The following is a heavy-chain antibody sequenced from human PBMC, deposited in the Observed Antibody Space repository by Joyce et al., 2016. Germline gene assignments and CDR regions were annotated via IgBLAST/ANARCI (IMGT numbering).Heavy chain of an antibody. V-gene: IGHV3-23*01. CDR2: MSSSGGST. Sequence: EVQLLESGGGLVQPGGSLRLSCAASRFAFSSYAMSWVRQCPGKGLEWVSTMSSSGGSTYYADAGKGRFTISRDNYENTLYLQMNSLRAGDTAVYYCAKDQDYGDYSVDYWGQGTLVTVSS. CDR1: RFAFSSYA. CDR3: AKDQDYGDYSVDY. J-gene: IGHJ4*02. D-gene: IGHD4-17*01.